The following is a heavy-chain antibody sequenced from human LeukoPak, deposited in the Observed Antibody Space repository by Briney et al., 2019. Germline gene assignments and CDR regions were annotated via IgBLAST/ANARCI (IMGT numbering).Heavy chain of an antibody. CDR2: IYASGSAT. Sequence: GGSLRLSCEASGFTFSSYAMTWVRQAPGKGLEWGSGIYASGSATHYADTVKGRFTISRDNSKNTLYPQMNSLRAEDTAVYYCAKRPRDSSGYYLGAFDMWGQGTMVTVSS. V-gene: IGHV3-23*01. CDR3: AKRPRDSSGYYLGAFDM. J-gene: IGHJ3*02. D-gene: IGHD3-22*01. CDR1: GFTFSSYA.